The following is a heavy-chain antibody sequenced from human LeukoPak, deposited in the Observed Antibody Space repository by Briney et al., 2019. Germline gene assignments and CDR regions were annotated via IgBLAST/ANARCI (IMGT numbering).Heavy chain of an antibody. D-gene: IGHD3-22*01. CDR2: ISYDGSNK. Sequence: PGGSLRLSCAASGFTFSSYAMHWVRQAPGKGLEWVAVISYDGSNKYYADSVKGRFTISRDNSKNTLYLQMNSLRAEDTAVYYCARVDSYDSSGVAWYFQHWGQGTLVTVSS. V-gene: IGHV3-30*04. J-gene: IGHJ1*01. CDR1: GFTFSSYA. CDR3: ARVDSYDSSGVAWYFQH.